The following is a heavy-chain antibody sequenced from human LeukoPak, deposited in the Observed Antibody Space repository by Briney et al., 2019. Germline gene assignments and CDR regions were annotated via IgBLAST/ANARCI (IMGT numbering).Heavy chain of an antibody. CDR1: GGTFSSNT. D-gene: IGHD3-22*01. V-gene: IGHV1-69*02. Sequence: SVKVSCKASGGTFSSNTISWVRQAPGQGLEWMGRIIPILGIANYAQRFQGRVTITADKSTSTAYMELSSPRSEDTAVYYCASSIWVDYYDSSGNNYYYYGMDVWGQGTTVTVSS. CDR3: ASSIWVDYYDSSGNNYYYYGMDV. CDR2: IIPILGIA. J-gene: IGHJ6*02.